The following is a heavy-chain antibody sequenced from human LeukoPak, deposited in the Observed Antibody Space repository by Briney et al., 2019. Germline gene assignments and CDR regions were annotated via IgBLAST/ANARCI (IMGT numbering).Heavy chain of an antibody. D-gene: IGHD2-15*01. J-gene: IGHJ5*02. V-gene: IGHV3-66*01. CDR2: IYSGGTT. CDR1: GFTISANY. CDR3: ASLYCSRGSCAFDV. Sequence: PGGSLRLSCAASGFTISANYMSWVRQSPGKGLEWVSLIYSGGTTDYADSVKGRFTISKDNSKNTVFLQMNSLTAEATALYYCASLYCSRGSCAFDVWGQGTLVTVSS.